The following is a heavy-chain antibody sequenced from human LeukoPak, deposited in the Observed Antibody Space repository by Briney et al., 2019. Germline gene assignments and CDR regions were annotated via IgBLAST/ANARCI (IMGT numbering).Heavy chain of an antibody. V-gene: IGHV6-1*01. D-gene: IGHD3-22*01. CDR1: GDSVSSNSAA. CDR2: TYYRSKWYN. J-gene: IGHJ4*02. Sequence: SQTLSLTCAISGDSVSSNSAAWNWIRQSPSRGLEWLGRTYYRSKWYNDYAVSVKSRITINPDTSKNQFSLQLNSVTPEDTAVYHCASLYDSSGYFDYWGQGTLVTVSS. CDR3: ASLYDSSGYFDY.